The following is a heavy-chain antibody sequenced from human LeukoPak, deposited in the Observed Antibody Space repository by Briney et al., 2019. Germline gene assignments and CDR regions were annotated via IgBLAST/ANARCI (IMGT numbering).Heavy chain of an antibody. J-gene: IGHJ6*02. CDR3: ARDGSRWLPYYYGMDV. V-gene: IGHV4-34*01. D-gene: IGHD5-24*01. Sequence: PSETLSLTCAVYGGSFSGYYWSWIRQPPGKGLEWIGEINHSGSTYYNPSLKSRVTISVDTSKNQFSLKLSSVTAADTAVYYCARDGSRWLPYYYGMDVWGQGTTVTVSS. CDR1: GGSFSGYY. CDR2: INHSGST.